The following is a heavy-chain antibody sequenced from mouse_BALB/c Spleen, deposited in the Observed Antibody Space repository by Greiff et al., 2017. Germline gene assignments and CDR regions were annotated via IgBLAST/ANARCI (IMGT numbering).Heavy chain of an antibody. CDR3: ARGLGHYAMDY. CDR2: IDPENGNT. CDR1: GFNIKDYY. D-gene: IGHD4-1*01. Sequence: EVKLQESGAELVRPGALVKLSCKASGFNIKDYYMHWVKQRPEQGLEWIGWIDPENGNTIYDPKFQGKASITADTSSNTAYLQLSSLTSEDTAVYYCARGLGHYAMDYWGQGTSVTVSS. J-gene: IGHJ4*01. V-gene: IGHV14-1*02.